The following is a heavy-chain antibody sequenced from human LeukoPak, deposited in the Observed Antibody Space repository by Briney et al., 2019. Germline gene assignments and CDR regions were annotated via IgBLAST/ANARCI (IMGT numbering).Heavy chain of an antibody. CDR2: IYYSGST. V-gene: IGHV4-59*12. CDR1: GGSISSYY. CDR3: ARDLAAAGPDY. Sequence: PSETLSLTCTVSGGSISSYYWSWIRQPPGKGLEWIGYIYYSGSTNYNPSLKSRVTISVDTSKNQFSLKLSSVTAADTAVYYCARDLAAAGPDYWGQGTLVTVSS. J-gene: IGHJ4*02. D-gene: IGHD6-13*01.